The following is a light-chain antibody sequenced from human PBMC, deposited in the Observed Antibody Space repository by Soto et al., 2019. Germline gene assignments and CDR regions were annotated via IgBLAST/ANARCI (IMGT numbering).Light chain of an antibody. Sequence: QSCLTQPRSVSGSLGQSVTISCTGTSSDVGSYNRVSWYQHPPGTAPRLMSYEVSNRPSGVPDRFSGSKSGNTASLNLSGLQAEDEADYSCSLYTSSSTYVFGTGTKVTVL. CDR2: EVS. J-gene: IGLJ1*01. V-gene: IGLV2-18*01. CDR3: SLYTSSSTYV. CDR1: SSDVGSYNR.